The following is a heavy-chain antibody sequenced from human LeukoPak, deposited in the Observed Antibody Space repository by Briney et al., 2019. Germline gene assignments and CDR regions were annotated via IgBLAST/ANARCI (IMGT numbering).Heavy chain of an antibody. CDR3: AKLAVAGTDGYFDY. V-gene: IGHV3-9*01. D-gene: IGHD6-19*01. CDR1: GFTLDDYA. Sequence: GGSLRLSCAASGFTLDDYAMHRVRQAPGKGLEWVSGISWNSGSIGYADSVKGRFTISRDNAKNSLYLQMNSLRAEDTALYYCAKLAVAGTDGYFDYWGQGTLVTVSS. CDR2: ISWNSGSI. J-gene: IGHJ4*02.